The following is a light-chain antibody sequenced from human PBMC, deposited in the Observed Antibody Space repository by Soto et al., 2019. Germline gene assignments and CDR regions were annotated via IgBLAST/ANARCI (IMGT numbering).Light chain of an antibody. CDR2: DVF. CDR1: QSLVHSDGNTF. Sequence: DVVLTQSPLSLPVTLGQPASISCRSSQSLVHSDGNTFFSWFHQRPGQSPRRLIYDVFNRDSGVPDRFSGSGSGRDFTLKISRVEAEDVGLYYCLQHTHWPFTFGQGTKLEIK. V-gene: IGKV2-30*02. J-gene: IGKJ2*01. CDR3: LQHTHWPFT.